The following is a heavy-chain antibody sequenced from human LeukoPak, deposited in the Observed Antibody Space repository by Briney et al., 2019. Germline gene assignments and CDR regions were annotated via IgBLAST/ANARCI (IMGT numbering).Heavy chain of an antibody. CDR2: LNNSSSYI. V-gene: IGHV3-21*01. D-gene: IGHD2-2*01. J-gene: IGHJ4*02. CDR3: ARFSGYCSSTSCTPGD. CDR1: GFTFSNHS. Sequence: GGAPRLSRAAPGFTFSNHSMKWVRPAPGEGLGWGSSLNNSSSYIYYADSVKGRFTISRDNAKNSLYLQMNSLRAEDTAVYYCARFSGYCSSTSCTPGDWGQGTLVTVSS.